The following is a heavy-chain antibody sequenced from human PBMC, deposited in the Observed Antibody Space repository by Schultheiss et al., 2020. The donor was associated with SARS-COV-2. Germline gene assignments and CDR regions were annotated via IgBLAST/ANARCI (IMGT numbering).Heavy chain of an antibody. CDR1: GFTFSSYS. Sequence: GESLKISCAASGFTFSSYSMNWVRQAPGKGLEWVANIKQDGSEKYYVDSVKGRFTISRDNAKNSLYLQMNSLRAEDTAVYYCARDLVGYCSSTSCYSEYYYYYMDVWGKGTTVTVSS. J-gene: IGHJ6*03. V-gene: IGHV3-7*03. D-gene: IGHD2-2*01. CDR2: IKQDGSEK. CDR3: ARDLVGYCSSTSCYSEYYYYYMDV.